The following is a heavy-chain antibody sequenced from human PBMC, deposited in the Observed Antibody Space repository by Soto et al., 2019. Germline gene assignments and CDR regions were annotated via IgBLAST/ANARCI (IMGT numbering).Heavy chain of an antibody. Sequence: GGSLRLSCAASGFTFSNAWMSWVRQAPGKGLEWVARIKSKTDGGTTDYAAPVKGRFTISRDDSKNTLYLQMNSLKAEDTAVYYCATRRPQREQRSKYYYGMDVWGQGTTVTVSS. D-gene: IGHD1-26*01. CDR2: IKSKTDGGTT. J-gene: IGHJ6*02. CDR1: GFTFSNAW. V-gene: IGHV3-15*01. CDR3: ATRRPQREQRSKYYYGMDV.